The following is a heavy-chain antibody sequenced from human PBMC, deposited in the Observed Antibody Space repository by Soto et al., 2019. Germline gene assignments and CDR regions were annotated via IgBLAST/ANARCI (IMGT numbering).Heavy chain of an antibody. J-gene: IGHJ4*02. CDR2: IITLVGTA. D-gene: IGHD4-17*01. V-gene: IGHV1-69*01. CDR3: AREVGYGDFSAALLD. Sequence: VQLMQSVAEVKQPGSSVKVSCKASGGTFSSHSINWVRQAPGQVLEWMGGIITLVGTANYAQNFQGRVTITADQSTSTAYMELNSLRSDDTAVYYCAREVGYGDFSAALLDWGKGTLVTVSS. CDR1: GGTFSSHS.